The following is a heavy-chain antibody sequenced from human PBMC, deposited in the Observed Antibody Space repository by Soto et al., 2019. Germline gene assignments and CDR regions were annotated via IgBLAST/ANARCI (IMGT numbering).Heavy chain of an antibody. CDR1: GYTFTSYG. Sequence: QVQLVQSGAEVKKPGASVKVSCKASGYTFTSYGISWVRQAPGQGLEWMGWVSAYNGNTNYAQKLQGRVTMTTDTSTSTAYMELRSLRSDHTAVYYCASFSIAAADPYGMDVWGQGTTVTVSS. D-gene: IGHD6-13*01. CDR2: VSAYNGNT. J-gene: IGHJ6*02. V-gene: IGHV1-18*01. CDR3: ASFSIAAADPYGMDV.